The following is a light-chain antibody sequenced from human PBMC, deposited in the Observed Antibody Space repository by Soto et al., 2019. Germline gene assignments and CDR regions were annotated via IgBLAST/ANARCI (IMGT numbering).Light chain of an antibody. CDR3: QQYNSYPIT. Sequence: DIQMTQSPSTLSASVGDRVTITCRASQSISSWLAWYQQKPGKAPKLLIYKASSLESGVPSRFSGSGSGTEFPLTISSLQPDDCATYYCQQYNSYPITFGQGTRLEIK. CDR1: QSISSW. CDR2: KAS. V-gene: IGKV1-5*03. J-gene: IGKJ5*01.